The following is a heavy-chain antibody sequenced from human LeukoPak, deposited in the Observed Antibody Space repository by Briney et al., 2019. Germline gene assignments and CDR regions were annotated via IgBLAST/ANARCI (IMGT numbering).Heavy chain of an antibody. J-gene: IGHJ5*02. CDR2: INPNSGGA. CDR1: GYTFTDYY. CDR3: ARGVGSSWFDP. V-gene: IGHV1-2*02. Sequence: ASVKVSCKASGYTFTDYYLHWERQAPGQGLEWMGWINPNSGGANFALNFQGRVTMTRATSISTAYMELSRLTSDDTAVYYCARGVGSSWFDPWGKGTLVTVSS. D-gene: IGHD6-13*01.